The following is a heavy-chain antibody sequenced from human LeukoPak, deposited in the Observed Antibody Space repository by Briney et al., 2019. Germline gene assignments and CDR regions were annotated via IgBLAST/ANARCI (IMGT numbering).Heavy chain of an antibody. V-gene: IGHV3-53*01. CDR3: ARLDGGGYFDY. CDR1: GFTFSSYS. D-gene: IGHD4-23*01. Sequence: GGSLRLSCAASGFTFSSYSMSWVRQAPGKGLEWVSVIYSGDSTYYADSVKGRFTISRDNSKNTLYLQMNSLRAEDTAVYYCARLDGGGYFDYWGQGTLVTVSS. J-gene: IGHJ4*02. CDR2: IYSGDST.